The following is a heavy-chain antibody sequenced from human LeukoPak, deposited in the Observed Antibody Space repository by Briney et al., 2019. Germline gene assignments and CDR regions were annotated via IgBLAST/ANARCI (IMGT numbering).Heavy chain of an antibody. D-gene: IGHD1-26*01. CDR1: GFIFSDHY. Sequence: PGGSLRLSCAASGFIFSDHYMDWVSQAPGKGLEWVGRTRNEANIYTTKYAASVKGRFTISRDDSKNSLYLQMNSLKTEDTAVYYCASPVGATTVRAFDIWGQGTMVTVSS. CDR2: TRNEANIYTT. J-gene: IGHJ3*02. CDR3: ASPVGATTVRAFDI. V-gene: IGHV3-72*01.